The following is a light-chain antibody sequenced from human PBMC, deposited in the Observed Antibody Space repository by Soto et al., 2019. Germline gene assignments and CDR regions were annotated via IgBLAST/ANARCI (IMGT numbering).Light chain of an antibody. Sequence: SYELTQPPSVSVSPGQTASITCSGDELGDRYASWYQQNPGQSPVLVIYQDTKRPSGIPERFSGSSSGNTATLTITGAQAMDEADYYCQSWDSGTAGVFGGGTKLTVL. CDR3: QSWDSGTAGV. V-gene: IGLV3-1*01. CDR2: QDT. J-gene: IGLJ3*02. CDR1: ELGDRY.